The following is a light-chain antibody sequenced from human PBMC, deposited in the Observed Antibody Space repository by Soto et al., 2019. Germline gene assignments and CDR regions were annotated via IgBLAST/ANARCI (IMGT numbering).Light chain of an antibody. Sequence: QSVLTRPPSASGTPGQTVTISCSGSSSNIGTSSVHWYKHLPGTAPKPLIYTNDQRPSGVPDRFSGSKSGTSASLAISGLQSEDEADYCAVWDDSLNGHVFGAGTKVTVL. CDR1: SSNIGTSS. CDR2: TND. J-gene: IGLJ1*01. V-gene: IGLV1-44*01. CDR3: AVWDDSLNGHV.